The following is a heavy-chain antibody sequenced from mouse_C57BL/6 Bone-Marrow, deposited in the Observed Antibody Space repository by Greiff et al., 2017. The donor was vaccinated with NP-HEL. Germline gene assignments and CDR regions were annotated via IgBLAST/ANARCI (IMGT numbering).Heavy chain of an antibody. CDR2: IDPANGNT. Sequence: VQLKQSVAELVRPGASVKLSCTASGFNIKNTYMLWVTQRPEQGLEWIGRIDPANGNTKYAPKFQGQATITADTSTNTAYLQLSSLTSEDTAIYDCARSKIYYYGSSYQAMDYWGQGTSVTVSS. V-gene: IGHV14-3*01. D-gene: IGHD1-1*01. J-gene: IGHJ4*01. CDR3: ARSKIYYYGSSYQAMDY. CDR1: GFNIKNTY.